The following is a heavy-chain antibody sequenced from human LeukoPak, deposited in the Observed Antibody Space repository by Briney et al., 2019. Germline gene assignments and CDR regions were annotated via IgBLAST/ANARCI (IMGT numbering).Heavy chain of an antibody. J-gene: IGHJ4*02. V-gene: IGHV4-34*01. CDR3: ASSIAVAGPGYFDY. Sequence: SETLSLTCSVYGGSFSAYYWSWIRQSPGKGLEWIGYIYHSGSTYYNPSLKSRVTISVDRSKNQFSLKLSSVTAADTAVYYCASSIAVAGPGYFDYWGQGTLVSVSS. D-gene: IGHD6-19*01. CDR2: IYHSGST. CDR1: GGSFSAYY.